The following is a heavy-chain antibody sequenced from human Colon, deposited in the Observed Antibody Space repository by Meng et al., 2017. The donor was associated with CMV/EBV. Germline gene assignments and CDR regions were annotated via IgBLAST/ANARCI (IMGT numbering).Heavy chain of an antibody. J-gene: IGHJ4*02. D-gene: IGHD2/OR15-2a*01. CDR1: GSIFSNYA. V-gene: IGHV3-23*01. CDR3: AKAIDFDS. Sequence: GESLKISCAGSGSIFSNYAMNWVRQAPGKGLEWVSGIRGDDGRTFYAGSVKGRFTIFRDDSKKMVYLQMNSLRGEDTAVYYCAKAIDFDSWGQGTLVTVSS. CDR2: IRGDDGRT.